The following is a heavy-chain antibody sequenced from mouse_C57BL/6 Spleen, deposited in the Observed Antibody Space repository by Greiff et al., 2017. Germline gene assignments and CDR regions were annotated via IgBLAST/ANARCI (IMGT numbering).Heavy chain of an antibody. CDR2: ISNGGGST. D-gene: IGHD2-3*01. CDR3: ARGRWSFDY. CDR1: GFTFSDYY. V-gene: IGHV5-12*01. J-gene: IGHJ2*01. Sequence: DVKLVESGGGLVQPGGSLKLSCAASGFTFSDYYMYWVRQTPEKRLEWVAYISNGGGSTYYPDTVKGRFTISRDNAKNTLYLQMSRLKSEDTAMYYCARGRWSFDYWGQGTTLTVSS.